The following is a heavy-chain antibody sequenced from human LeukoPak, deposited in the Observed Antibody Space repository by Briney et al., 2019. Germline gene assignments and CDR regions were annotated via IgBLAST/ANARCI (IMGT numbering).Heavy chain of an antibody. V-gene: IGHV3-48*03. CDR2: ISSSGSTI. D-gene: IGHD1-26*01. CDR1: GFTFSSYA. CDR3: ATSGSYFRYYFDH. Sequence: GGSLRLSCAASGFTFSSYAMHWVRQAPGKGLEWVSYISSSGSTIYYADSVKGRFTISRDNAKNSLYLQMNSLRAEDTAVYYCATSGSYFRYYFDHWGQGTLATVSS. J-gene: IGHJ4*02.